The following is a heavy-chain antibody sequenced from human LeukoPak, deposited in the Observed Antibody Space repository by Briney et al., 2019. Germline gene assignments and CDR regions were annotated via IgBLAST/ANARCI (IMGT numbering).Heavy chain of an antibody. Sequence: KFQGRVTMTRDTSISTAYMELSRLRSDDTAVYYCARVDPRFDYWGQGTLVTVSS. V-gene: IGHV1-2*02. D-gene: IGHD3-9*01. CDR3: ARVDPRFDY. J-gene: IGHJ4*02.